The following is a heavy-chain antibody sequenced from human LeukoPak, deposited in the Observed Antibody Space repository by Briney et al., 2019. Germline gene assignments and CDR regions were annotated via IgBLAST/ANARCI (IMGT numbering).Heavy chain of an antibody. CDR2: ISYDGSNK. CDR1: GFTFSSYA. J-gene: IGHJ4*02. D-gene: IGHD2-2*01. V-gene: IGHV3-30-3*01. Sequence: GGSLRLSCAASGFTFSSYAMHWVRQAPGKGLEWVAVISYDGSNKYYADSVKGRFTISRDNAKKSLYLHMNSLRDEDTAVYYCARDGGYCSSTNCHLDYWGQGTLVTVSS. CDR3: ARDGGYCSSTNCHLDY.